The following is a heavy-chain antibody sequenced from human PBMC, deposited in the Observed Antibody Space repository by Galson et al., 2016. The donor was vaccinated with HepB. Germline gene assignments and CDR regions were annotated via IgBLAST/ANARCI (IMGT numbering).Heavy chain of an antibody. V-gene: IGHV3-7*01. CDR2: IKEDGSDK. CDR3: AKGGGWSMDA. J-gene: IGHJ6*02. Sequence: SLRLSCAASGSTFSFHWMAWVRQAPGKGLEWVATIKEDGSDKYYVDSVKGRFTISKDNAKNSLYLQMNGLRAEDTAVYYCAKGGGWSMDAWGQGTTVTVSS. CDR1: GSTFSFHW. D-gene: IGHD2-15*01.